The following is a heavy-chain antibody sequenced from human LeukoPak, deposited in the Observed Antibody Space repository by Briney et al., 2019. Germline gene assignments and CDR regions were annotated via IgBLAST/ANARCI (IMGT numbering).Heavy chain of an antibody. CDR3: ARDLQDFWSGYRISNAFDI. V-gene: IGHV4-34*01. Sequence: PSETLSLTCAVYGGSFSGYYWSWIRQPPGKGLEWIGEINHSGSTNYNPSLKSRVTMSVDTSKNQFSLKLSSVTAADTAVYYCARDLQDFWSGYRISNAFDIWGQGTMVTVSS. CDR1: GGSFSGYY. CDR2: INHSGST. J-gene: IGHJ3*02. D-gene: IGHD3-3*01.